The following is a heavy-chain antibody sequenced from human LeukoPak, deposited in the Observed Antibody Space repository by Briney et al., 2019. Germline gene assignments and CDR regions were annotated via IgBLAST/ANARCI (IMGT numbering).Heavy chain of an antibody. Sequence: SETLSLTCIISGGSISDYYWGWIRQPPGKGLEWIGYVHSNGDTDYNPSLRSRLTILLDTSKKDFSLKVSSVTAADTAVYYCARVGIAAAGPRFDPWGQGTLVTVSS. V-gene: IGHV4-59*01. CDR2: VHSNGDT. J-gene: IGHJ5*02. D-gene: IGHD6-13*01. CDR1: GGSISDYY. CDR3: ARVGIAAAGPRFDP.